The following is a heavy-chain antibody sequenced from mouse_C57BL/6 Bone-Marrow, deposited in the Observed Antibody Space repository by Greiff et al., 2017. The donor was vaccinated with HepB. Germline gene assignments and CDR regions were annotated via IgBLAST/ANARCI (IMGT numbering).Heavy chain of an antibody. CDR1: GYTFNSYW. V-gene: IGHV1-52*01. CDR2: IDPSDSET. CDR3: ARDQTAQATFFYYFDY. D-gene: IGHD3-2*02. Sequence: QVQLQQSGAELVRPGSSVKLSCKASGYTFNSYWMHWVKQRPIQGLEWIGNIDPSDSETHYNQKFKDKATLTVDKSSSTAYMQLSSLTSEDSAVYYCARDQTAQATFFYYFDYWGQGTTLTVSS. J-gene: IGHJ2*01.